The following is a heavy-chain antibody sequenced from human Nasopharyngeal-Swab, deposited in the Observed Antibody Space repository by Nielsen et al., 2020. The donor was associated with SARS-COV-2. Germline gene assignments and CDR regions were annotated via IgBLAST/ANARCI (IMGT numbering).Heavy chain of an antibody. J-gene: IGHJ4*02. CDR3: ARDSSGWHY. CDR2: FFYSGTP. D-gene: IGHD6-19*01. CDR1: GGSIKSYY. Sequence: SETLSLTCTVSGGSIKSYYWSWVRQPPGKGLEWIGNFFYSGTPNYNPSPKSRVTISVDASRNQFSLRLDSVTSADTAMYYCARDSSGWHYWGQGTLVTVSS. V-gene: IGHV4-59*01.